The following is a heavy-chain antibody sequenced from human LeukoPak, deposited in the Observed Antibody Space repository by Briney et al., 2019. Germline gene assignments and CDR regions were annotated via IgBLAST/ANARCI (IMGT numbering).Heavy chain of an antibody. D-gene: IGHD6-19*01. CDR3: ARPDHAYQSGWYIYTFDI. CDR2: IYSGGST. Sequence: GGSLRLSCAASGFTVSSNYMSWVRQAPGKGLEWVSVIYSGGSTYYADSVKGRFTISRDNSKNTLYLQMNSLRADDTAVYYCARPDHAYQSGWYIYTFDIWGQGTMVTVSS. V-gene: IGHV3-53*01. J-gene: IGHJ3*02. CDR1: GFTVSSNY.